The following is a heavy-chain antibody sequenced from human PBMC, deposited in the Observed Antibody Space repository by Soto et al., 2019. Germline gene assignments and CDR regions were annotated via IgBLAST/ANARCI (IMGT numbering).Heavy chain of an antibody. CDR1: GYTFTSYD. J-gene: IGHJ4*02. V-gene: IGHV1-8*01. CDR2: MNPNSGNT. Sequence: QVQLVQSGAEVKKPGASVKVSCKASGYTFTSYDINWVRQATGQGLEWMGWMNPNSGNTGYAQKFHGIVIMTGITSISTAYMERSSLRSEDTAVYYCASGDGDNPGASDYWGQGTLVTVSS. D-gene: IGHD3-10*01. CDR3: ASGDGDNPGASDY.